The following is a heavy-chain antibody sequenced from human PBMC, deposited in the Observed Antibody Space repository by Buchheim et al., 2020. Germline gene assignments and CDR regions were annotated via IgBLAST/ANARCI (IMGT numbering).Heavy chain of an antibody. CDR1: GGSIGTYY. CDR2: IYYSGST. D-gene: IGHD3-10*01. V-gene: IGHV4-59*01. Sequence: QVQLQESGPGLVKPSETLSLTCTVSGGSIGTYYWSWIRQPPGKGLEWIGHIYYSGSTKYNPSLKSRVTMSVDTSKNQLSLNLISVTAADTAVYYCARGHYYGSGTNSAFDPWGQG. J-gene: IGHJ5*02. CDR3: ARGHYYGSGTNSAFDP.